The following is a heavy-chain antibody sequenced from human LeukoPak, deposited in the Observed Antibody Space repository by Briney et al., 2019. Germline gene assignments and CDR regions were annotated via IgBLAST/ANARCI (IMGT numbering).Heavy chain of an antibody. CDR3: ARDLHDFWCCYSWFRPATAVGWFDP. CDR2: INAYNGNK. V-gene: IGHV1-18*01. D-gene: IGHD3-3*01. Sequence: ASVKVSCKASGYTFTSYGISWVRQAPGKGLAWMGWINAYNGNKNYAQKLQGRVTRTADTSTSTAYMGLRSLRSDDTAVYYCARDLHDFWCCYSWFRPATAVGWFDPWGQGTLVTVSS. CDR1: GYTFTSYG. J-gene: IGHJ5*02.